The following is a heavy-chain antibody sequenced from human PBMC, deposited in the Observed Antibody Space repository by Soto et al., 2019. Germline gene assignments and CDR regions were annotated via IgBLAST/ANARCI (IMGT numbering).Heavy chain of an antibody. D-gene: IGHD3-9*01. CDR2: IYYSGST. J-gene: IGHJ4*02. CDR3: AREEVLDDILTGYPDY. Sequence: PSGTLSLTCTVSGGSISRSSYYWGWIRQPPGKGLEWIGSIYYSGSTYYNPSLKSRVTISVDTSKNQFSLKLSSVTAADTAVYYCAREEVLDDILTGYPDYWGQGTLVTVSS. CDR1: GGSISRSSYY. V-gene: IGHV4-39*02.